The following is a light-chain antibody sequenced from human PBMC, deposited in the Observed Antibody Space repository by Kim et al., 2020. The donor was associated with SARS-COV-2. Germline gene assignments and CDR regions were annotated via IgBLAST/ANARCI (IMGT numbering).Light chain of an antibody. J-gene: IGLJ3*02. Sequence: GQRVTISCSGRGSSIGDNPVSWYQQLPGKAPKLLVYGDDQRPSGVPDRFSGSKSGTSASLAISGLQSGDDGDYFCATWDDSLYGRVFGGGTQLTVL. V-gene: IGLV1-44*01. CDR2: GDD. CDR1: GSSIGDNP. CDR3: ATWDDSLYGRV.